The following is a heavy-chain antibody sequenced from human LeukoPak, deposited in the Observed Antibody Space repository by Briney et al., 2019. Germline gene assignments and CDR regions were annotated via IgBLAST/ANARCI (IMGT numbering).Heavy chain of an antibody. D-gene: IGHD3-22*01. CDR1: GYTFTSYD. Sequence: ASVKVSCQASGYTFTSYDINWVRQATGQGLEWMGWMNPNSGNTGYAQKFQGRVTMTRNTSISTAYMELSRLRSEDTAVYYCARAVTDSSGYYYWFDPWGQGTLVTVSS. J-gene: IGHJ5*02. CDR3: ARAVTDSSGYYYWFDP. V-gene: IGHV1-8*01. CDR2: MNPNSGNT.